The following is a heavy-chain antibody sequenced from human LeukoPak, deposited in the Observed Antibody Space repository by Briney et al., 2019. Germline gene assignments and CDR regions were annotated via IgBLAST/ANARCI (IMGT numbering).Heavy chain of an antibody. V-gene: IGHV3-11*04. CDR2: ISGSGDTM. J-gene: IGHJ3*02. CDR3: ARLGNWGGNAFDI. CDR1: GFTFSDYY. D-gene: IGHD7-27*01. Sequence: KSGGSLRLSCAASGFTFSDYYMTWIRQGPGKGLAWVSYISGSGDTMYYADSVKGRFTISRDNAKNSLYLQMHSLRAEDTAVYYCARLGNWGGNAFDIWGQGTMVTVSS.